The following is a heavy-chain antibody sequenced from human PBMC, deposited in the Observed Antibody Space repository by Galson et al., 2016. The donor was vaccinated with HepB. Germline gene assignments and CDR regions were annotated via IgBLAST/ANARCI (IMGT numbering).Heavy chain of an antibody. V-gene: IGHV2-70*01. CDR3: ARVYSRGCFQCFDY. CDR1: GFSLSTSGMC. J-gene: IGHJ4*02. D-gene: IGHD6-19*01. Sequence: PALVKPTQTLTLTCTFSGFSLSTSGMCVSWIRQPPGKALEWLALIDWDDDKYYSTSLKTRLTISKDTSKNQVVLTMTNMDPVDPATYYCARVYSRGCFQCFDYWGQGTLVTVSS. CDR2: IDWDDDK.